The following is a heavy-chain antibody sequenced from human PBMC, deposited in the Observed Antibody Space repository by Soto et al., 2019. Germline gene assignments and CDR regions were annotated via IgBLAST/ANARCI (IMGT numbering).Heavy chain of an antibody. Sequence: SETLSLTCAVYGGSFSGYYWSWIRQPPGKGLEWIGEINHSGSTNYNPSLKSRVTISVDTSKNQFSLKLSSVTAADTAVYYCARTFYCSGGSCYSFGRHYYYYYYMDVWGKGTTVTVSS. V-gene: IGHV4-34*01. J-gene: IGHJ6*03. CDR1: GGSFSGYY. D-gene: IGHD2-15*01. CDR3: ARTFYCSGGSCYSFGRHYYYYYYMDV. CDR2: INHSGST.